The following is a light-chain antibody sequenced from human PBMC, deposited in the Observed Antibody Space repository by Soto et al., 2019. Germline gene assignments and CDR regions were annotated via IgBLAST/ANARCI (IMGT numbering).Light chain of an antibody. J-gene: IGKJ5*01. Sequence: EIVLTQSPGTLSLSPGERATLSCRASQSVSSSYLAWYQQKPGQAPRLLIYASSSRATGIPDRFSGSGSGTDFTLTISRLESGDFAVYYCQQFGTSLPITFGQGTRLEIK. CDR3: QQFGTSLPIT. CDR1: QSVSSSY. V-gene: IGKV3-20*01. CDR2: ASS.